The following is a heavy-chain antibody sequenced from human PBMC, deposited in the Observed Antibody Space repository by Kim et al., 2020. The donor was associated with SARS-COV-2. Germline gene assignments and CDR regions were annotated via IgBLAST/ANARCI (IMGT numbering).Heavy chain of an antibody. V-gene: IGHV4-39*02. CDR2: IYYTGDT. J-gene: IGHJ5*02. Sequence: SENLSLTCTVSGGSVSSSNYYWGWIRQPPGKGLEWIGNIYYTGDTYYNPSLKSRVTISVDTSKNHFSLKLSSLTAADTAVYYCARLEYSSSSRLFDPWGQGTLVTVSS. CDR3: ARLEYSSSSRLFDP. D-gene: IGHD6-6*01. CDR1: GGSVSSSNYY.